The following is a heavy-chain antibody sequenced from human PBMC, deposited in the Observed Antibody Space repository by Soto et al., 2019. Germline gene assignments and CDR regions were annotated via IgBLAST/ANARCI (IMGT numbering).Heavy chain of an antibody. CDR1: GYTVDNYA. Sequence: QVQLVQSGAQVKKPGASVKVSCKASGYTVDNYALHLVRQAPGRRLEWMGWIHAGNGYTKYSQSFQGRVTITRDTAASTVDMDLSSLRSEDTAVCYCARVQYSGYDFKLAFDIWGQGTMVTVSS. V-gene: IGHV1-3*01. CDR2: IHAGNGYT. J-gene: IGHJ3*02. CDR3: ARVQYSGYDFKLAFDI. D-gene: IGHD5-12*01.